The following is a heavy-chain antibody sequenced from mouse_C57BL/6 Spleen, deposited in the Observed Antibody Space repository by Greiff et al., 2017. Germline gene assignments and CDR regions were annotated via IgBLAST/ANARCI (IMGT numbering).Heavy chain of an antibody. J-gene: IGHJ2*01. D-gene: IGHD4-1*01. CDR1: GYTFTSYW. Sequence: VQLQQPGAELVMPGASVKLSCKASGYTFTSYWMHWVKQRPGQGLEWIGEIDPSDSYTNYNQKFKGKSTLTVDKSSSTAYMQLSSLTSEDSAVYYCARSGDWDLDYWGQGTTLTVSS. CDR3: ARSGDWDLDY. V-gene: IGHV1-69*01. CDR2: IDPSDSYT.